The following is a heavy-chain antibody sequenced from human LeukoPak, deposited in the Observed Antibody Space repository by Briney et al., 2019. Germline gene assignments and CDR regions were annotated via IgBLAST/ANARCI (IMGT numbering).Heavy chain of an antibody. CDR1: GFTVSSNY. J-gene: IGHJ6*03. Sequence: GSLRLSCAASGFTVSSNYMSWVRQAPGKGLEWIGEINHSGSTNYNPSLKSRVTISVDTSKNQFSLKLSSVTAADTAVYYCARGLVAAAGNYYYYYYMDVWGKGTTVTVSS. CDR3: ARGLVAAAGNYYYYYYMDV. V-gene: IGHV4-34*01. CDR2: INHSGST. D-gene: IGHD6-13*01.